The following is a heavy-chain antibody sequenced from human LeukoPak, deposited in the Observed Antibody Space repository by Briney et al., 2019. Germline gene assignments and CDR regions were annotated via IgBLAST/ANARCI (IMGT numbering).Heavy chain of an antibody. CDR1: RDSISSVY. CDR3: ARYRDDDRGISLDI. CDR2: INNRGTT. Sequence: PSGTLSLTCTVSRDSISSVYWSWIRQPPGKGLEWIGFINNRGTTSYNPSPKSRVTISRDMSKNQFALKLSSVSAADTAVYYCARYRDDDRGISLDIWGPGNLGTVSS. J-gene: IGHJ4*02. D-gene: IGHD1-26*01. V-gene: IGHV4-59*08.